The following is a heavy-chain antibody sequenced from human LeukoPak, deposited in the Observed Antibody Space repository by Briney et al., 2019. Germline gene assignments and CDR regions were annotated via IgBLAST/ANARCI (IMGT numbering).Heavy chain of an antibody. J-gene: IGHJ4*02. CDR3: AGTYYYDSSGYFDC. Sequence: PSETLSLTCTVSGGSISSYYWSWIRQPPGKGLEWIGYIYYSGSTNYNPSLKSRVTISVDTSKNQFSLKLSSVTAADTAVYYCAGTYYYDSSGYFDCWGQGTLVTVSS. V-gene: IGHV4-59*01. CDR1: GGSISSYY. D-gene: IGHD3-22*01. CDR2: IYYSGST.